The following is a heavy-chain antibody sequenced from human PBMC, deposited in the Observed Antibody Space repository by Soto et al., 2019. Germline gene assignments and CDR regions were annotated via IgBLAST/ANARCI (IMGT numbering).Heavy chain of an antibody. J-gene: IGHJ6*02. CDR1: GYTFTSYY. D-gene: IGHD2-2*01. CDR3: ARDNVAVPAAWAGIDV. CDR2: INPTGGST. Sequence: QVQLVPSGAEVKKPGASVKVSCKASGYTFTSYYLHWVRQAPGQGLEWMGIINPTGGSTTYAQKFQGRVTMTRDTSTSTVYMELSSLRSEDTAVSYCARDNVAVPAAWAGIDVWGQGTTVTFSS. V-gene: IGHV1-46*01.